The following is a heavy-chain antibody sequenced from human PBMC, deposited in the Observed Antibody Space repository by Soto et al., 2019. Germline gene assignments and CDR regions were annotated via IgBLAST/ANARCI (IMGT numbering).Heavy chain of an antibody. CDR3: ARIRGHDFDY. V-gene: IGHV4-39*01. D-gene: IGHD3-10*01. J-gene: IGHJ4*02. CDR2: IYYSGST. Sequence: QLQLQGSGPGLVKPSETLPLTCTVSGGSISSSSYYWGWIRQPPGKGLGWIGCIYYSGSTYYNPSLKSRVTISVDTSKNQFALTLSSVTAADTAVYYCARIRGHDFDYWGQGTLVTVSS. CDR1: GGSISSSSYY.